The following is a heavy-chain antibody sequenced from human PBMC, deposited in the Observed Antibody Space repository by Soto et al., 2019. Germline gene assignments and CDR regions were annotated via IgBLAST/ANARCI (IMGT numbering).Heavy chain of an antibody. J-gene: IGHJ4*02. CDR2: IFSNDET. CDR3: ARSITMVRGVIARYYFDY. CDR1: GFSLSNARMG. V-gene: IGHV2-26*01. D-gene: IGHD3-10*01. Sequence: QVTLKESGPVLVKPTETLTLTCTVSGFSLSNARMGVSWIRQPPGKALEWLAHIFSNDETSYSTSLKSRLTISKETSKSQVVLTMTNMDPVDTATYYCARSITMVRGVIARYYFDYWGQGTLVTVSS.